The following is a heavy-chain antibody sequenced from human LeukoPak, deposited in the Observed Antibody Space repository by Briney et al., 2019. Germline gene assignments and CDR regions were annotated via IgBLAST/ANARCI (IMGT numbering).Heavy chain of an antibody. CDR2: IYYSGST. Sequence: SETLSLTCTVSGGSIGSSSYYWGWIRQPPGKGLEWIGSIYYSGSTYYNPSLKSRVTISVDTSKNQFSLKLSSVTAADTAVYYCARGTGSGGTVYYFDYWGQGTLVTVSS. V-gene: IGHV4-39*01. CDR1: GGSIGSSSYY. CDR3: ARGTGSGGTVYYFDY. J-gene: IGHJ4*02. D-gene: IGHD3-10*01.